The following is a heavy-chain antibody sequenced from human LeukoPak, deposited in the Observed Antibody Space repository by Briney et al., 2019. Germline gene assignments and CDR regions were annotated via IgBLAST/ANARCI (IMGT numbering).Heavy chain of an antibody. D-gene: IGHD3-10*01. J-gene: IGHJ5*02. Sequence: SQTLSLTFAISGDSVSSNSAAWNWIRQSPSRGLEWLGRTYYKSKWYNDYAVSVKSRITINPDTSKNQFSLQLNSVTPEDTAVYYCARDRVGSYYYGSGTYYISSGWFDPWGQGTLVTVSS. V-gene: IGHV6-1*01. CDR3: ARDRVGSYYYGSGTYYISSGWFDP. CDR1: GDSVSSNSAA. CDR2: TYYKSKWYN.